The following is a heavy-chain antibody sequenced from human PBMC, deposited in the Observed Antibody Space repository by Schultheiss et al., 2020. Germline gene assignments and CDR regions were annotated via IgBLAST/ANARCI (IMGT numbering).Heavy chain of an antibody. Sequence: SETLSLTCAVYGGSFSGYYWSWIRQPPGKGLEWIGEINHSGSTNYNPSLKSRVSLSVDTSNNQFSLKLSSVTAADTAVYYCARDTVPNYYYGMDVWGQGTTVTVSS. V-gene: IGHV4-34*01. J-gene: IGHJ6*02. CDR3: ARDTVPNYYYGMDV. D-gene: IGHD4-17*01. CDR1: GGSFSGYY. CDR2: INHSGST.